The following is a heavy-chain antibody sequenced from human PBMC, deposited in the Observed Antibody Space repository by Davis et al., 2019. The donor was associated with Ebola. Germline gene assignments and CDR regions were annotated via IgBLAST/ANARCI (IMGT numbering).Heavy chain of an antibody. D-gene: IGHD2-15*01. Sequence: GESLKISCTASGFTFSSYGMHWVRQAPGKGLEWVAIISYDGNTEYYADSATGRFTISRDNSKSKLFLQMNSLRAEDTAVYYCTAGGDYWGQGTLVTVSS. CDR3: TAGGDY. CDR2: ISYDGNTE. V-gene: IGHV3-30*19. J-gene: IGHJ4*02. CDR1: GFTFSSYG.